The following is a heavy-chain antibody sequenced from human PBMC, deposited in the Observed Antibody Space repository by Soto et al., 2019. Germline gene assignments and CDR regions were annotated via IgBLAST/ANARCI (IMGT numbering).Heavy chain of an antibody. CDR3: ARCSSSSAAFDI. CDR1: GGSISSYY. Sequence: PSETLSLTCTVSGGSISSYYWSWIRQPPGKGLEWIGYIYYSGSTNYNPSLKSRVTISVDTSENQFSLKLSSVTAADTAVYYCARCSSSSAAFDIWGQGTMVTVSS. J-gene: IGHJ3*02. D-gene: IGHD6-6*01. CDR2: IYYSGST. V-gene: IGHV4-59*01.